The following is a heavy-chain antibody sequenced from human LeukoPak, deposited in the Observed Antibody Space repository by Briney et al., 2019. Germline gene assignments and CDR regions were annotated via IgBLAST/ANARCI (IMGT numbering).Heavy chain of an antibody. D-gene: IGHD6-19*01. CDR2: IYSSRST. Sequence: SETLSLTCTVSGGSISSYYWSWIRQAAGKGLEWIGRIYSSRSTNYNPSFKSRVTMSVDTSKNQFSLKLSSVTAADTAVYYCGRAGGSGSYGNGIDYWGQGTLVTVSS. J-gene: IGHJ4*02. CDR1: GGSISSYY. CDR3: GRAGGSGSYGNGIDY. V-gene: IGHV4-4*07.